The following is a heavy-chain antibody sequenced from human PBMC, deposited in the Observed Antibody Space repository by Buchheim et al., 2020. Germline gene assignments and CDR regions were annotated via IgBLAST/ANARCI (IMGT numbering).Heavy chain of an antibody. CDR1: GFTFSDYW. CDR2: IKEDGSEI. D-gene: IGHD2-15*01. J-gene: IGHJ4*02. V-gene: IGHV3-7*01. CDR3: ARDSQRYCSGGSCYYGEPYFDY. Sequence: EVQLVDSGGDLVQPGGSLRLSCAASGFTFSDYWMTWVRQAPGKGLEWVANIKEDGSEIYYVDSVKGRFTISRAKAKNSLHLQMNSLRAEDTAVYYCARDSQRYCSGGSCYYGEPYFDYWGQGTL.